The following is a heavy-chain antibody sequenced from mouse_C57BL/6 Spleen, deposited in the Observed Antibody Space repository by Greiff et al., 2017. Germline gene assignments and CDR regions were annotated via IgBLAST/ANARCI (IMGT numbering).Heavy chain of an antibody. J-gene: IGHJ1*03. CDR1: GYTFTSYW. Sequence: QVQLQQPGAELVRPGTSVKLSCKASGYTFTSYWMHWVKQRPGQGLEWFGVIDPSDSYTNYNQKFKGKATLTVDTSSSTAYMQLSSLTSEDSAVYYCARRDFYWYFDVWGTGTTVTVSS. CDR3: ARRDFYWYFDV. CDR2: IDPSDSYT. V-gene: IGHV1-59*01.